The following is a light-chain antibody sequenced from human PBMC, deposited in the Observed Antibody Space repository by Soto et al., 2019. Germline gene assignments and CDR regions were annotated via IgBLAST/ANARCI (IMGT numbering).Light chain of an antibody. J-gene: IGLJ1*01. Sequence: QSVLTLPASVSGSPGQSITISCTGTSSDVGSYNLVSWYQHHPGKTPKLMIYEGSRRPPGVSNRFSASKSGNTASLTISGLQAEDEAEYYCCSYETSSTYVFGSGTKVTVL. CDR2: EGS. V-gene: IGLV2-23*01. CDR3: CSYETSSTYV. CDR1: SSDVGSYNL.